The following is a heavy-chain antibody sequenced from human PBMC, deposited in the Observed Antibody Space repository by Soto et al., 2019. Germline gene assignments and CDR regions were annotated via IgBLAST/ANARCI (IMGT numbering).Heavy chain of an antibody. CDR3: ARDTPRAMLRIYYGMDV. CDR1: GFTFSSYG. Sequence: QVQLVESGGGVVQPGRSLRLSCAASGFTFSSYGMHWVRQAPGKGLEWVAVIWYDGSNKYYADSVKGRFTISRDNSKNTLYLQVNGLRAQDTAVYYCARDTPRAMLRIYYGMDVWGQGTTFTVSS. J-gene: IGHJ6*02. D-gene: IGHD3-10*01. V-gene: IGHV3-33*01. CDR2: IWYDGSNK.